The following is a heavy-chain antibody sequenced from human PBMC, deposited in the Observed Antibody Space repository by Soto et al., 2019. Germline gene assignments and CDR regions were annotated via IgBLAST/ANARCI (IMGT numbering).Heavy chain of an antibody. V-gene: IGHV1-18*01. CDR1: GYTFTSYG. D-gene: IGHD4-17*01. Sequence: ASVKVSCKASGYTFTSYGISWVRQAPGQGLDGMGWISAYNGNTNYAQKLQGRVTMPTDTSTSTAYMELRGLRSDDTAVYYCARVAYGDYPYYYYYMDVWGKGTTVTDS. J-gene: IGHJ6*03. CDR2: ISAYNGNT. CDR3: ARVAYGDYPYYYYYMDV.